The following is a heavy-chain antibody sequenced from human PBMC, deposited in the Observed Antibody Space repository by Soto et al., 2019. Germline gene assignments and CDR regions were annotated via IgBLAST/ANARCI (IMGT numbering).Heavy chain of an antibody. V-gene: IGHV4-38-2*02. CDR3: ARPRRYTYGHFDS. D-gene: IGHD3-16*02. J-gene: IGHJ4*02. Sequence: LSLTCNVSGYSIGNGYYWGWIRQPPGKGLEWIGSIYQSGITYYSPSLKSRVTLSVDTSKNQFSLKLSSVTAADAATYYCARPRRYTYGHFDSWGQGTLVTVSS. CDR1: GYSIGNGYY. CDR2: IYQSGIT.